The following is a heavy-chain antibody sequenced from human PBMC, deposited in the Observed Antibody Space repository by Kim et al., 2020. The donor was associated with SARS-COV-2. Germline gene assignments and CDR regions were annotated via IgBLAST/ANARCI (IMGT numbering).Heavy chain of an antibody. Sequence: GGSLRLSCAASGFTFSSYDMHWVRQATGKGLEWVSAIGTAGDTYYPGSVKGRFTISRENAKNSLYLQMNSLRAGDTAVYYCARGRDSSGWYPLDYWGQGTLVTVSS. D-gene: IGHD6-19*01. V-gene: IGHV3-13*01. CDR3: ARGRDSSGWYPLDY. J-gene: IGHJ4*02. CDR2: IGTAGDT. CDR1: GFTFSSYD.